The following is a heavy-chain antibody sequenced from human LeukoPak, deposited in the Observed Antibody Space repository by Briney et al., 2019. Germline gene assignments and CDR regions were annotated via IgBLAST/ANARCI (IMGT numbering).Heavy chain of an antibody. J-gene: IGHJ4*02. CDR2: INWNGGST. CDR3: ARGYYYDSSGYSFFDY. CDR1: GFNFDDYG. D-gene: IGHD3-22*01. Sequence: GGSLRLSCAASGFNFDDYGMSWVRQAPGMGLEWVSGINWNGGSTGYADSVKGRFTISRDNAKNSLYLQMNSLRAEDTALYYCARGYYYDSSGYSFFDYWGQGTLVPVSS. V-gene: IGHV3-20*04.